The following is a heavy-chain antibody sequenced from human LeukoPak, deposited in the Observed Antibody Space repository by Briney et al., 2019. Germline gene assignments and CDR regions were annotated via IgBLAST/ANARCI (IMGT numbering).Heavy chain of an antibody. Sequence: GGSLRLSCAASGFTFSSYPMHWVRQAPGKGLEWVAVISYDGINKYYADSVKGRFTVSRDNSKNTLYLQMNSLRAEDTAVYYCARAYDMIDYWGQGTLVTVSS. CDR2: ISYDGINK. CDR1: GFTFSSYP. CDR3: ARAYDMIDY. D-gene: IGHD3-9*01. V-gene: IGHV3-30-3*01. J-gene: IGHJ4*02.